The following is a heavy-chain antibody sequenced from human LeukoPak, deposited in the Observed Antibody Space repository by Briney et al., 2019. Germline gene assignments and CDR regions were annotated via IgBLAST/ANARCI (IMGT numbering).Heavy chain of an antibody. J-gene: IGHJ4*02. CDR1: AYSFTSYW. D-gene: IGHD5-12*01. Sequence: GEALQISCNGSAYSFTSYWIGWVRHLPRKGLEWMGIIYPGDTDPEYSPSFQGKVTIAADKSISTAYLQWSSVKASDTAMYYCARSRRGDYWGRGTLVTVS. V-gene: IGHV5-51*01. CDR3: ARSRRGDY. CDR2: IYPGDTDP.